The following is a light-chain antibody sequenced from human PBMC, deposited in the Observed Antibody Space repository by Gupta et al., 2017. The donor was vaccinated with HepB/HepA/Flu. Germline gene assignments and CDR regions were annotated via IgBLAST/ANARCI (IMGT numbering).Light chain of an antibody. V-gene: IGKV6-21*01. J-gene: IGKJ1*01. CDR3: HQSSTLPRT. CDR1: QNIGSS. CDR2: YAS. Sequence: EVVLTQSPDVQSVTPKEKITITCRASQNIGSSLHWYQQKPDQSPKLLIKYASQSFSGVPSRSSGSGSGTDFTLTISSLEVEDAATYYCHQSSTLPRTFGQGTKVEIK.